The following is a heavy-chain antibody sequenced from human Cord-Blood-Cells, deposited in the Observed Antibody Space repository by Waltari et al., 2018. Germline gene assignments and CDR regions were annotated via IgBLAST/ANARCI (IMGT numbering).Heavy chain of an antibody. CDR1: GFTFSSYG. CDR2: ISYDGSNK. J-gene: IGHJ6*02. Sequence: QVQLVESGGGVVQPGGSLRLSCASSGFTFSSYGMHWVRQAPGKGVEWVAVISYDGSNKYYANSVKGRFTISRDKSKNTLYLQMNSLIAEDTAVYYCAKDVSITIFGVVSGMDVWGQGTTVTVSS. D-gene: IGHD3-3*01. V-gene: IGHV3-30*18. CDR3: AKDVSITIFGVVSGMDV.